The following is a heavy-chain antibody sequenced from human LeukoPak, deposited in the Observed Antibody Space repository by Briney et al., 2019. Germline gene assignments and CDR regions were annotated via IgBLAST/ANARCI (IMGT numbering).Heavy chain of an antibody. CDR3: ARGEVRANYYYYGMDV. Sequence: GGSLRLSCAASGFTFSSYEMNWVRQAPGKGLEWVSYISSSGSTIYYADSVKGRFTISRDNAKNSLYLQMNSLRAEDTAVYYCARGEVRANYYYYGMDVWGKGTTVTVSS. V-gene: IGHV3-48*03. J-gene: IGHJ6*04. D-gene: IGHD3-10*01. CDR1: GFTFSSYE. CDR2: ISSSGSTI.